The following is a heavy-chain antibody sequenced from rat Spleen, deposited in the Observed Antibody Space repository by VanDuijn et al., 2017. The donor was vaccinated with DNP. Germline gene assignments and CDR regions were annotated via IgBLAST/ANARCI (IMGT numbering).Heavy chain of an antibody. D-gene: IGHD3-1*01. CDR3: ARGSTSIYWYFDF. CDR1: GFTFSDYD. V-gene: IGHV5-7*01. J-gene: IGHJ1*01. CDR2: ISYDGSTT. Sequence: GGDLVQPGRSMRLSCAASGFTFSDYDMAWVRQAPKKGLEWVATISYDGSTTYYRDSVKGRFTISRDNAKNTQYLQMNSLKSEDTATYYCARGSTSIYWYFDFWGPGTMVTVSS.